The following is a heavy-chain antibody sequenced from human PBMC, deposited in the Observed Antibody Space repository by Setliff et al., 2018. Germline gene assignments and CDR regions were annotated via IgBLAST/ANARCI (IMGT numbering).Heavy chain of an antibody. CDR3: ARGRNIAARLLDS. CDR2: IYGTGST. D-gene: IGHD6-6*01. V-gene: IGHV4-61*05. J-gene: IGHJ4*02. CDR1: GASITNINYY. Sequence: SETLSLTCTVSGASITNINYYWGLIRQPPGKGLEWIGHIYGTGSTSYNPSLKSRVTISVDTSKDQFSLKLISMTAADTAVYYCARGRNIAARLLDSWGQGTLVTVSS.